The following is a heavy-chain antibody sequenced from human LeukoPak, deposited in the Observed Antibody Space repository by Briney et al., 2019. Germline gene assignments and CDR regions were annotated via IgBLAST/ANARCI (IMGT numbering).Heavy chain of an antibody. CDR1: GFTFSSYW. CDR2: IKQDGSEK. J-gene: IGHJ6*01. Sequence: GGSLRLSCAASGFTFSSYWMSWVRQVPGKGLEWVANIKQDGSEKDYVDSVKGRFTISRDNAKNSLYLQMNSLTVEDTAVYYCARDISLRMDAWGQGTTVTVSS. V-gene: IGHV3-7*01. CDR3: ARDISLRMDA.